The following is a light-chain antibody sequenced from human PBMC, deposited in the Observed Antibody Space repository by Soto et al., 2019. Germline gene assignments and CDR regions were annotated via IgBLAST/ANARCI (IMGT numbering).Light chain of an antibody. J-gene: IGLJ1*01. Sequence: QSALTQPPSASGSPGQSVAISCTGTSSDVGGSNYVSWYQHHSDKAPKLLIYEVNKRPSGAPDRFSGSKSGNTASLTVSGLQAEDEADYYCSSYAGDNNFVFGSGTKLTVL. CDR1: SSDVGGSNY. V-gene: IGLV2-8*01. CDR2: EVN. CDR3: SSYAGDNNFV.